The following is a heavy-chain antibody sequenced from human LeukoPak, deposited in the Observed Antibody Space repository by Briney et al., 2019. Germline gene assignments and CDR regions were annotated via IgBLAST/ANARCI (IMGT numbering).Heavy chain of an antibody. CDR3: ARGESMGWLPQFDP. V-gene: IGHV1-8*02. D-gene: IGHD5-24*01. CDR1: GYTFTGYY. CDR2: MNPNSGNT. Sequence: ASVKVSCKAAGYTFTGYYMHWVRQATGQGLEWMGWMNPNSGNTGYAQKFQGRVTMTRNTSISTAYMELSSLRSEDTAVYYCARGESMGWLPQFDPWGQGTLVTVSS. J-gene: IGHJ5*02.